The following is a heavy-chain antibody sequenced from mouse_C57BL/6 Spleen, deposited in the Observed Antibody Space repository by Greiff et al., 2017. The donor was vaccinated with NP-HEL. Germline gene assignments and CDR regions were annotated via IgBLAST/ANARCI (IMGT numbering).Heavy chain of an antibody. CDR3: ARHETLPYDYDGGVWFAY. V-gene: IGHV1-62-2*01. D-gene: IGHD2-4*01. CDR1: GYTFTEYT. CDR2: FYPGSGSI. Sequence: QVQLQQSGAELVKPGASVKLSCKASGYTFTEYTIHWVKQRSGQGLEWIGWFYPGSGSIKYNEKFKDKATLTADKSSSTVYMELSRLTSEDSAVYFCARHETLPYDYDGGVWFAYWGQGTLVTVSA. J-gene: IGHJ3*01.